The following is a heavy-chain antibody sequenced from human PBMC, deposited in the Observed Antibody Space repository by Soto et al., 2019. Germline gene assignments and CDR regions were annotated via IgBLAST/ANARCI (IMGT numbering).Heavy chain of an antibody. CDR1: GIAFNTHA. CDR2: ISYGGANK. CDR3: ARGPRYCSGTSCYTIDY. D-gene: IGHD2-2*02. J-gene: IGHJ4*02. V-gene: IGHV3-30*03. Sequence: VGSLRLSCTASGIAFNTHAMHWVRHAPGKGLEWVAVISYGGANKYYADSVRGRFTISRDNSENTLFLQMSSLRPEDTAVYYCARGPRYCSGTSCYTIDYWGQGTLVTAPQ.